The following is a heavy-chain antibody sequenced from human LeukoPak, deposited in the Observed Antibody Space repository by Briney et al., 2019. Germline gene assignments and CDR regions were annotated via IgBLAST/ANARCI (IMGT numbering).Heavy chain of an antibody. CDR1: GFTFSSYA. CDR3: AKASGGYGVYFDY. D-gene: IGHD5-12*01. Sequence: GGSLRLSCAASGFTFSSYAMSWVRQAPGKGLEWVSGISGSGGGTYYADSVKGRFTISRDNSKNTLYLQMNSLRAEDTAVYYCAKASGGYGVYFDYWGQGTLVTVSS. CDR2: ISGSGGGT. J-gene: IGHJ4*02. V-gene: IGHV3-23*01.